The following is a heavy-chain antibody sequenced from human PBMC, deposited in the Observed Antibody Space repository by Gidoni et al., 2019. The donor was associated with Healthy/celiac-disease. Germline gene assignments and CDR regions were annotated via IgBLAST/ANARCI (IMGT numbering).Heavy chain of an antibody. J-gene: IGHJ3*02. D-gene: IGHD3-22*01. Sequence: QVQLVESGGGLVTPGGSLRLSCAASGFTFSDYYMSWIRQAPGKGLEWVSYISSSSSYTNYADSVKGRFTISRDNAKNSLYLQMNSLRAEDTAVYYCARDGLSYYYDSSGYRAIAFDIWGQGTMVTVSS. CDR3: ARDGLSYYYDSSGYRAIAFDI. CDR2: ISSSSSYT. V-gene: IGHV3-11*06. CDR1: GFTFSDYY.